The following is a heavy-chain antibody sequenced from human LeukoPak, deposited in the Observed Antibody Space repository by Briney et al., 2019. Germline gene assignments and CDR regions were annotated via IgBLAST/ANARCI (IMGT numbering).Heavy chain of an antibody. D-gene: IGHD3-22*01. Sequence: GGSLRLSCAASGFTFSNYWMSWVRQAPGKGLEWVSAISGSGGSTYYAGSVKGRFTISRDNSKNTLYLQMNSLRAEDTAVYYCAKEAYYDGTGYFDFWGQGTLVTVSS. CDR1: GFTFSNYW. CDR3: AKEAYYDGTGYFDF. J-gene: IGHJ4*02. CDR2: ISGSGGST. V-gene: IGHV3-23*01.